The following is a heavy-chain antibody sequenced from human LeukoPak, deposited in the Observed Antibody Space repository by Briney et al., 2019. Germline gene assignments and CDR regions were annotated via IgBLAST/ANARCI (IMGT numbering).Heavy chain of an antibody. Sequence: GGSLRLSCAASGFTFSSYAMSWVRQAPGKGLEWVSAISGSSGSTYYADSVKGRFTISRDNSKNTLYLQMNSLRAEDSAAYYCARASSWSGYLPTSPTEAPLAYWGQGTLVTVSS. V-gene: IGHV3-23*01. CDR1: GFTFSSYA. CDR2: ISGSSGST. J-gene: IGHJ4*02. D-gene: IGHD3-3*01. CDR3: ARASSWSGYLPTSPTEAPLAY.